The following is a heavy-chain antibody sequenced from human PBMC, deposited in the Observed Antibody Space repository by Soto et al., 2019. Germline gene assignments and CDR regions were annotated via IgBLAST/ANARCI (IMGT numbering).Heavy chain of an antibody. D-gene: IGHD3-3*01. Sequence: PSVKVSCKASGYSFTTYDISWLRQAPGQGLEWMGRISPYNGNTNYAQNFQDRVTMTADTSSSTAYMELRGLRSDDTAIYYCATSYDSGFDPWGQGTLVTVSS. V-gene: IGHV1-18*04. CDR3: ATSYDSGFDP. CDR1: GYSFTTYD. J-gene: IGHJ5*02. CDR2: ISPYNGNT.